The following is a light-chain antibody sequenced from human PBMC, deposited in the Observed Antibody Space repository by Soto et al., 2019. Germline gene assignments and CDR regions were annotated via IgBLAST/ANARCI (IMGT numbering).Light chain of an antibody. CDR2: AAS. CDR3: QQANSFPIT. Sequence: DIQMTQSPSSVSASVCDRVTITCRASQGISSWIAWYQQKPGKAPKLLIYAASSLQSGVPSRFSGSGSGTDFTLTISSLQPADFATYYCQQANSFPITFGQGTRLEIK. J-gene: IGKJ5*01. V-gene: IGKV1D-12*01. CDR1: QGISSW.